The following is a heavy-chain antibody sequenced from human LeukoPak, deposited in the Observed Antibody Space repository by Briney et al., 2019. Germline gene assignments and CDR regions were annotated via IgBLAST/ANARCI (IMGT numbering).Heavy chain of an antibody. CDR2: ISSNGDST. CDR3: AKVGIEQWLTQGQFFGY. Sequence: PGGSLRLSCAASGFTFSTYGMSWVRQAPGKGLEWVSRISSNGDSTNYADSVKGRFTISRDNSKNTLYLQMNSLRAEDTAVYYCAKVGIEQWLTQGQFFGYWGQGTLVTVPS. V-gene: IGHV3-23*01. D-gene: IGHD6-19*01. CDR1: GFTFSTYG. J-gene: IGHJ4*02.